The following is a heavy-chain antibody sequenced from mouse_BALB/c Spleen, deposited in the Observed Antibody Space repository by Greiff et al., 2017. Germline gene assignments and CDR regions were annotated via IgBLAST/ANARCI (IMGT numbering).Heavy chain of an antibody. CDR1: GFTFSSYG. D-gene: IGHD2-4*01. V-gene: IGHV5-6*01. Sequence: EVKLMESGGYLVKPGGSLKLSCAASGFTFSSYGMSWVRQTPDKRLEWVATISSGGSYTYYPDSVKGRSTISRDNSKNTLYLQMSSLKSEDTAMYYCASYDYPYAMDYWGQGTSVTVSS. J-gene: IGHJ4*01. CDR3: ASYDYPYAMDY. CDR2: ISSGGSYT.